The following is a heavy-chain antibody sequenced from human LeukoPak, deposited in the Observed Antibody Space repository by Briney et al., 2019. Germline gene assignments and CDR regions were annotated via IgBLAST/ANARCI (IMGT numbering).Heavy chain of an antibody. Sequence: GGSLRLSCAASGFSFISYGMHWVRQAPGKGLEWVGVMSDDGRSKDYADSVKGRFTISRDNSKDTLYLQMNSLRDEDTAVYYCAKRPSDYGDYVSYFDYWGQGTLVTVSS. CDR3: AKRPSDYGDYVSYFDY. D-gene: IGHD4-17*01. V-gene: IGHV3-30*18. CDR2: MSDDGRSK. CDR1: GFSFISYG. J-gene: IGHJ4*02.